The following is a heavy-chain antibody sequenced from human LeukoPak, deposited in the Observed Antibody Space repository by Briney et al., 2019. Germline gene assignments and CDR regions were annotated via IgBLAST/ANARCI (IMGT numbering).Heavy chain of an antibody. CDR3: AKGAYDYIEIGYFDS. V-gene: IGHV3-23*01. CDR2: LIGSSGST. J-gene: IGHJ4*02. D-gene: IGHD5-12*01. Sequence: XXSLRLSCAASGFTSTNYAMNWVGQAPGKGLEWVSVLIGSSGSTDYADSVKGRFTISRDNSKNTLFLQMNSLRAEDTAIYYCAKGAYDYIEIGYFDSWGQGTLVTVSS. CDR1: GFTSTNYA.